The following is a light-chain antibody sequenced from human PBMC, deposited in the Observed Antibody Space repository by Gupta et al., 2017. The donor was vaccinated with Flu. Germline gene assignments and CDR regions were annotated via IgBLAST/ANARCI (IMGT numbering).Light chain of an antibody. CDR2: RNN. Sequence: QRVTISCSGSSSNIGSNYVYWYQQLPGTAPKLLIYRNNKRPSGVPDRFSGSKSGTSASLAISGLRSEDEADYYCAAWDDSLNGVFGTGTKVTVL. CDR3: AAWDDSLNGV. CDR1: SSNIGSNY. V-gene: IGLV1-47*01. J-gene: IGLJ1*01.